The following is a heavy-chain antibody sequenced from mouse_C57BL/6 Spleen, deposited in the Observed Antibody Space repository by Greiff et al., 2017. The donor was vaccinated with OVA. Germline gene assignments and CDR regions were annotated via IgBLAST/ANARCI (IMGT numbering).Heavy chain of an antibody. D-gene: IGHD2-1*01. CDR2: IYPGDGDT. Sequence: QVQLQQSGAELVKPGASVKISCKASGYAFSSYWMNWVKQRPGKGLEWIGQIYPGDGDTNYNGKFKGKATLTADKSSSTAYMQLSSLTSEDSSVYFCARGGYGKGAMDYWGQGTSVTVSS. V-gene: IGHV1-80*01. CDR1: GYAFSSYW. J-gene: IGHJ4*01. CDR3: ARGGYGKGAMDY.